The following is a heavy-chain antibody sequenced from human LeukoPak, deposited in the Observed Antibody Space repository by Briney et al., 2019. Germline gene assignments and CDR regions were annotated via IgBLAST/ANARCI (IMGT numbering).Heavy chain of an antibody. V-gene: IGHV4-61*08. CDR2: IYYSGST. CDR3: ASLFCTRTSCFFLDP. CDR1: GGSVSSGGYY. Sequence: SETLSLTCTVSGGSVSSGGYYWSWIRQPPGTGLEWLSYIYYSGSTNYNPSLKSRVTISLDASRNQFSLRLSSVTAADTAVYYCASLFCTRTSCFFLDPWGQGTLVTVSS. J-gene: IGHJ5*02. D-gene: IGHD2-2*01.